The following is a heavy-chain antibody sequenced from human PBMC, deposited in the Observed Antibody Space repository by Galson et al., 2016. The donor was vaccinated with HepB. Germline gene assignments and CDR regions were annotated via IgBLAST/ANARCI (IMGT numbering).Heavy chain of an antibody. V-gene: IGHV4-31*03. D-gene: IGHD3-22*01. CDR1: DASFSSGGYY. Sequence: TLSLTCSVSDASFSSGGYYWNWIRQLPGKGLDWIGHIYYSGSTHYSPSPSSRVTISIDASDSQFSLRLSSVTAADTAVYYFARMARYYDNSPPLWGQGTLVTVSS. CDR2: IYYSGST. CDR3: ARMARYYDNSPPL. J-gene: IGHJ4*02.